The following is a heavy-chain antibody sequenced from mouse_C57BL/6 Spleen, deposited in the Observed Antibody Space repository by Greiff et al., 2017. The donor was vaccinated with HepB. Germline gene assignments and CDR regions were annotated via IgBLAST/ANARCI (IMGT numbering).Heavy chain of an antibody. CDR3: ARDAARYGSPYAMDY. CDR1: GFTFSDFY. Sequence: EVQVVESGGGLVQSGRSLRLSCATSGFTFSDFYMEWVRQAPGKGLEWIAASRNKANDYTTEYSASVKGRFIVSRDTSQSILYLQMNALRAEDTAIYYCARDAARYGSPYAMDYWGQGTSVTVSS. J-gene: IGHJ4*01. CDR2: SRNKANDYTT. D-gene: IGHD1-1*01. V-gene: IGHV7-1*01.